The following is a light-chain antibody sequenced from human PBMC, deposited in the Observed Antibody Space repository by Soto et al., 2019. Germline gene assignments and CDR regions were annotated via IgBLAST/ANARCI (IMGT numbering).Light chain of an antibody. CDR3: QQYGSSPLT. J-gene: IGKJ4*01. CDR1: QSVSSSY. CDR2: GAS. Sequence: EIVLTQSPGTLSLSPGERASLSCRASQSVSSSYLAWYQQKPGQAPRLLIYGASSRATGIPDTFSGSGSGTDFPITISRLEPEDFAVYYCQQYGSSPLTFGGGTKVEIK. V-gene: IGKV3-20*01.